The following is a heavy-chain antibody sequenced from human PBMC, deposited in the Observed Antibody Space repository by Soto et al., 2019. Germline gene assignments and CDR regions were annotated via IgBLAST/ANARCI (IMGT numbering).Heavy chain of an antibody. V-gene: IGHV3-23*01. CDR1: GFTFSTYA. CDR2: ISGSGDST. D-gene: IGHD3-3*01. Sequence: SLRLSCAASGFTFSTYAMSWVRQAPGKGLEWVSAISGSGDSTYYADSVKGRFTISRDNSKNTLYLQMNSLRAEDTAIYYCAKGVAKNFYYYGSDVWGQGTTVTVSS. CDR3: AKGVAKNFYYYGSDV. J-gene: IGHJ6*02.